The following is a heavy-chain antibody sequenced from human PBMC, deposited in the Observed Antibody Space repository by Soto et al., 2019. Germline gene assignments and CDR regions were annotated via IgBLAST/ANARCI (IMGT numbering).Heavy chain of an antibody. D-gene: IGHD2-15*01. J-gene: IGHJ4*02. CDR3: ALGVVGYCSGGKCQSVSGLDY. CDR1: GFTVSSNY. CDR2: IFGGGTT. Sequence: EVQLVESGGGLIQPGGSLRLSCAASGFTVSSNYMTWVRQAPGKGLEWVSMIFGGGTTYYADSVKGRFNISRDKSKNTLYLQMNRLSAEDTAVYYCALGVVGYCSGGKCQSVSGLDYWGQGTLVTVSS. V-gene: IGHV3-66*01.